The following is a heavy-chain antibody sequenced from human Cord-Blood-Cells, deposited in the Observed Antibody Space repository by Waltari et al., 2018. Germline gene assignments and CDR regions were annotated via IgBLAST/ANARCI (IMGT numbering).Heavy chain of an antibody. Sequence: QVQLQESGPGLVKPSETMSLTCTVSGGSISRYYWSWIRQPAGKGLEWIGRIYTSGSTNYHPSLKSRVTMSVDTSKNQFSLKLSSVTAADTAVYYCARDRGGSSWYYYYYMDVWGKGTTVTVSS. CDR1: GGSISRYY. D-gene: IGHD6-13*01. J-gene: IGHJ6*03. CDR3: ARDRGGSSWYYYYYMDV. V-gene: IGHV4-4*07. CDR2: IYTSGST.